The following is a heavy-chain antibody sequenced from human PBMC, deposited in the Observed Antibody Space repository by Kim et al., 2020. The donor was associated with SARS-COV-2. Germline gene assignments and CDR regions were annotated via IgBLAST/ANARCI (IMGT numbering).Heavy chain of an antibody. V-gene: IGHV3-72*01. CDR3: LAVDTLSRRWFDP. CDR2: STNKANSYTT. J-gene: IGHJ5*02. Sequence: GGSLRLSCAASGFTFSDHYMDWVRQAPGQGLEWVGRSTNKANSYTTQYAASVKGRFTISRDDSKTSLYLQMNSLKTEDTAVYFCLAVDTLSRRWFDPRGQGTLVTVSS. D-gene: IGHD5-18*01. CDR1: GFTFSDHY.